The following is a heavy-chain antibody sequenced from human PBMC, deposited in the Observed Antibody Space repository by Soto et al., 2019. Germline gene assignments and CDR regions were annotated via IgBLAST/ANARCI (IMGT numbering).Heavy chain of an antibody. Sequence: ASVKVSCKASGYTFTSYYMHWVRQAPGQGLEWMGGIIPIFGTANYAQKFQGRVTITADESTSTAYMELSSLRSENTAVYYCCGHSYGPFDYWGQGTLVTVSS. V-gene: IGHV1-69*13. D-gene: IGHD5-18*01. CDR1: GYTFTSYY. J-gene: IGHJ4*02. CDR2: IIPIFGTA. CDR3: CGHSYGPFDY.